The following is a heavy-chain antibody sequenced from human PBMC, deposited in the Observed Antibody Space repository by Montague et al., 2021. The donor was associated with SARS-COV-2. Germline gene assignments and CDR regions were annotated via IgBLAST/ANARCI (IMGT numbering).Heavy chain of an antibody. V-gene: IGHV4-59*13. J-gene: IGHJ4*02. Sequence: ETLSLTCSVSGASMRSYYWTWVRQSPDKGLQWLGNTYYSGSTSXEPSLNSRLTMTVGTSKNQFTLRLMSVTAAGSAVYYCARVEGVMGGLTHIDDWGQGLPVTVSS. D-gene: IGHD1-1*01. CDR1: GASMRSYY. CDR3: ARVEGVMGGLTHIDD. CDR2: TYYSGST.